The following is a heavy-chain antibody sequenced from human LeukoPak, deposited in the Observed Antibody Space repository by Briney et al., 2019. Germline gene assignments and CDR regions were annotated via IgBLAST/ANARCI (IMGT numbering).Heavy chain of an antibody. CDR3: ARDYCSSTSCYSGAFDI. CDR1: GGSIGGHY. Sequence: SDTLSLTCNVSGGSIGGHYWTWIRQPPGKGLEWIGYIYYTGSANYHPSLTSRVTMSVDTSKNQFSLKLSSVTAADTAVYYCARDYCSSTSCYSGAFDIWGQGTMVTVSS. J-gene: IGHJ3*02. V-gene: IGHV4-59*11. CDR2: IYYTGSA. D-gene: IGHD2-2*02.